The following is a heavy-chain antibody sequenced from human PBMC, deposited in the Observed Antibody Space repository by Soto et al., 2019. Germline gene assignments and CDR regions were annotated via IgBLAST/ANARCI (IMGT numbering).Heavy chain of an antibody. CDR1: GFTFSSYS. CDR3: ARDPDTAMPPYYYYYGMDV. Sequence: EVQLVESGGGLVKPGGSLRLSCAASGFTFSSYSMNWVRQAPGKGLEWVSSISSSSSYIYYADSVKGRFTISRDNAKNSLYLQMNSLRAEDKAVYYCARDPDTAMPPYYYYYGMDVWGQGTTVTVSS. V-gene: IGHV3-21*01. CDR2: ISSSSSYI. J-gene: IGHJ6*02. D-gene: IGHD5-18*01.